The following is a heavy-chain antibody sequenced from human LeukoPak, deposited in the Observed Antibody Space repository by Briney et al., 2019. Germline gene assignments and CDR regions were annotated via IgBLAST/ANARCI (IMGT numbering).Heavy chain of an antibody. CDR2: IKQDGSEK. Sequence: GGSLRLSCAASGFTFSSYWMSWVRQAPGKGLEWVANIKQDGSEKYYVDSVKGRFTISSDNAKNSLYLQMNSLRAEDTAVYYCARDLPRTTVTTKSPGDYWGQGTLVTVSS. CDR1: GFTFSSYW. CDR3: ARDLPRTTVTTKSPGDY. D-gene: IGHD4-11*01. J-gene: IGHJ4*02. V-gene: IGHV3-7*01.